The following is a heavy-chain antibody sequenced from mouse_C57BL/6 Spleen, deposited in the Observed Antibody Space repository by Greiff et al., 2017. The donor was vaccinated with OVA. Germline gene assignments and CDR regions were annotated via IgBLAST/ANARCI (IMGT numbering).Heavy chain of an antibody. V-gene: IGHV1-52*01. J-gene: IGHJ4*01. Sequence: QVQLQQPGAELVRPGSSVKLSCKASGYTFTSYWMHWVKQRPIQGLEWIGNIDPSDSETHYNQKFKDKATLTVDKSSSTAYMQLSSLTSEDSAVYYCARGDFTLRYAMDYWGQGTSVTVSS. CDR1: GYTFTSYW. CDR2: IDPSDSET. CDR3: ARGDFTLRYAMDY.